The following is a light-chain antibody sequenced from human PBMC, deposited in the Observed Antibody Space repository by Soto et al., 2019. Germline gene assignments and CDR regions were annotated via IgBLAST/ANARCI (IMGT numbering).Light chain of an antibody. J-gene: IGKJ4*01. CDR1: QHVTTTY. V-gene: IGKV3-20*01. CDR3: QQYASSFT. Sequence: IVLTQSPATLSLSPGERATLSCTASQHVTTTYIAWYQQKFGQAPRLLIYGASTRATGTPDRFTGGGFGTDFTLTISRVEPEDFAVYFCQQYASSFTFGGWTKVEMK. CDR2: GAS.